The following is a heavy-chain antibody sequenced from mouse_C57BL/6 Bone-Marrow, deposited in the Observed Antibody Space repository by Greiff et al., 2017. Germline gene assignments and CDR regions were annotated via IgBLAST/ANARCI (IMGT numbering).Heavy chain of an antibody. D-gene: IGHD1-1*01. CDR3: ARRDYYYYGSSYDY. J-gene: IGHJ2*01. Sequence: QVQLQQPGAELVKPGASVKMSCKASGYTFTSYWITWVKQRPGQGLEWIGDIYPGSGSTNYNEKFKSKATLTVDKSSSTAYMQLSSLTSEDSAVYYCARRDYYYYGSSYDYWGQGTTLTVSS. V-gene: IGHV1-55*01. CDR2: IYPGSGST. CDR1: GYTFTSYW.